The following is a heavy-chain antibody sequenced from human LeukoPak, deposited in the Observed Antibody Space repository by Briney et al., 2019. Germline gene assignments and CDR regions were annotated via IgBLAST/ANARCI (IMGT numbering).Heavy chain of an antibody. J-gene: IGHJ4*02. Sequence: PGGSLRLSCAASGFTFDDYGMSWVRQAPGKGLEWVSGINWNGGSTGYADSVKGRFTISRDNAKNSLYLQMNSLRAEDTALYYCAKYPIAVAGRGYFDYWGQGTLVTVSS. D-gene: IGHD6-19*01. CDR1: GFTFDDYG. CDR2: INWNGGST. V-gene: IGHV3-20*04. CDR3: AKYPIAVAGRGYFDY.